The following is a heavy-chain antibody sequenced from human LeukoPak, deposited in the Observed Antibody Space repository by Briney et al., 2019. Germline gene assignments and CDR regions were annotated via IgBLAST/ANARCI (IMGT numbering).Heavy chain of an antibody. J-gene: IGHJ3*02. Sequence: GGSLRLSCAASGFTLSSYSMNWVRQAPGKGLEWVSSISSSSSYIYYADSVKGRFTISRDNAKNSLYLQMNSLRAEDTAVYYCARENEGLRFLEWSTMGAFDIWGQGTMVTVSS. CDR1: GFTLSSYS. CDR3: ARENEGLRFLEWSTMGAFDI. V-gene: IGHV3-21*01. D-gene: IGHD3-3*01. CDR2: ISSSSSYI.